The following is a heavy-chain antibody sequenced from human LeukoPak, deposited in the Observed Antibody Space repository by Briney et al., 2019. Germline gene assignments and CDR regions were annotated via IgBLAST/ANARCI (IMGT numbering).Heavy chain of an antibody. CDR2: TRYDGYNK. CDR1: GFTFSSYA. V-gene: IGHV3-30*02. Sequence: GGALRLSCAASGFTFSSYAMHWVRQAPGKGLEWVAFTRYDGYNKYFADSVKGRFTISRDNSKNTLYLQMNSLRAEDTAVYYCARGAYYNILTGYRSRILGFDYWGQGTLVTVSS. J-gene: IGHJ4*02. CDR3: ARGAYYNILTGYRSRILGFDY. D-gene: IGHD3-9*01.